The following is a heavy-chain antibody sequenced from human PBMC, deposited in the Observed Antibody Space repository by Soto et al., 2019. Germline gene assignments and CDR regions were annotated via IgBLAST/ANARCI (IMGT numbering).Heavy chain of an antibody. D-gene: IGHD3-10*01. CDR2: ISGSGGST. CDR1: GFTFSRCA. J-gene: IGHJ5*02. CDR3: AKCVWFGECYNWFDP. V-gene: IGHV3-23*01. Sequence: GGSLRLSCAASGFTFSRCAMIWVRQAPGKGLEWVSAISGSGGSTYYADSVKGRFTISRDNSKNTLYLQMNSLRAEDTAVYYCAKCVWFGECYNWFDPWGQGTLVTVSS.